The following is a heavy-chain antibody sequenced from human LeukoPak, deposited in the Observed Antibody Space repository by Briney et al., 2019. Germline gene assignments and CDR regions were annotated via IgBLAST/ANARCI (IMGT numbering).Heavy chain of an antibody. CDR1: GFTFSSYG. CDR2: ISYDGTNK. Sequence: GGSLRLSCAASGFTFSSYGMHWVRQAPGKGLEWVAIISYDGTNKYYADSVKGRFTISRDNSKNTLYLQMNSLRGEDAAVYYCAKDRSSSWYFLGYFDYWDQGTLISVSS. J-gene: IGHJ4*02. CDR3: AKDRSSSWYFLGYFDY. V-gene: IGHV3-30*18. D-gene: IGHD6-13*01.